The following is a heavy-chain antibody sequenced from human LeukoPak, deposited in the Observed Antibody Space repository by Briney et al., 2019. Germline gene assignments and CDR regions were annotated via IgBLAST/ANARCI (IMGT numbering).Heavy chain of an antibody. CDR3: ARLLRQWELRYFDY. J-gene: IGHJ4*02. CDR1: GGSISSGSYY. V-gene: IGHV4-61*02. D-gene: IGHD1-26*01. Sequence: SETLSLTCTVSGGSISSGSYYWSWIRQPAGEGLEWIGRIYTSGSTYYNPSLKSRVTISVDTSKNQFSLKLSSVTAADTAVYYCARLLRQWELRYFDYWGQGTLVTVSS. CDR2: IYTSGST.